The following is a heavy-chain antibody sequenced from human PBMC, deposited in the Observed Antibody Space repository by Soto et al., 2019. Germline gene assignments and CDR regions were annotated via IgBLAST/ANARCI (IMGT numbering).Heavy chain of an antibody. CDR2: INAGNGNT. CDR1: GYTFTSYA. Sequence: ASVKVSCKASGYTFTSYAMHWVRQAPGQRLEWMGWINAGNGNTKYSQKFQGSVTITRDTSASKAHMSLTRLRSEDTAVSYCSRGVRAAQNWFDPWGQGTLVTVSS. D-gene: IGHD6-6*01. CDR3: SRGVRAAQNWFDP. V-gene: IGHV1-3*01. J-gene: IGHJ5*02.